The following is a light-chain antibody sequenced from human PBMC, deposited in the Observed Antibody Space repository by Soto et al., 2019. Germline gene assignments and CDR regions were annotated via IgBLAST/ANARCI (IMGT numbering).Light chain of an antibody. CDR1: QTISSW. V-gene: IGKV1-5*01. CDR3: QQYNSYSST. CDR2: DAS. Sequence: DIQMTHSPSTLSGSVGDIVTITCRASQTISSWLAWYQQKPGKAPKLLIYDASSLESGVPSRFSGSGSGTEFTLTISSLQPDDFATYYCQQYNSYSSTFGQGTKVDIK. J-gene: IGKJ1*01.